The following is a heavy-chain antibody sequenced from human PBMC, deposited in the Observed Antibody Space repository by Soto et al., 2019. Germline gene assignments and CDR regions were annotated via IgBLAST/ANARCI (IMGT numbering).Heavy chain of an antibody. D-gene: IGHD1-26*01. CDR1: GGTFSSYA. Sequence: GASVKVSCKASGGTFSSYAISWVRQAPGQGLEWMGGIIPIFGTANYAQKFQGRVTITADKSTSTAYMELSSLRSEDTAVYYCARAIVGATERYYFDYWGQGTRVTV. J-gene: IGHJ4*02. CDR2: IIPIFGTA. V-gene: IGHV1-69*06. CDR3: ARAIVGATERYYFDY.